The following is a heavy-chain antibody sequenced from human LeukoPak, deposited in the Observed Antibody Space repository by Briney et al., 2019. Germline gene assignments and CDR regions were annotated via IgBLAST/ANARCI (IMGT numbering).Heavy chain of an antibody. CDR2: IKQDGSEK. J-gene: IGHJ4*02. Sequence: PGGSLRLSCAASGFTFSSYWMSWVRQAPGKGLEWVANIKQDGSEKYYVDSVKGRFTISRDNAKNSLYLQMNSLRAEDTAVYYCARGARDTAMVRGNYFDYWGQGTLVTVSS. D-gene: IGHD5-18*01. V-gene: IGHV3-7*03. CDR1: GFTFSSYW. CDR3: ARGARDTAMVRGNYFDY.